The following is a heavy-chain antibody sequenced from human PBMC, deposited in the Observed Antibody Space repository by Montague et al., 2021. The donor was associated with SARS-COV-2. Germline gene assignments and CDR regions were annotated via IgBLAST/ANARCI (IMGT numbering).Heavy chain of an antibody. D-gene: IGHD3-3*01. J-gene: IGHJ6*02. CDR3: ARVTKCFEWSGFYYDYGMDS. CDR1: GGSISSYY. Sequence: SETLSLTCTVSGGSISSYYWSWIRQPPGKGLEWIGYIYYSGSTSYNPSLKSRVTISVDTSKNQFSLKLSSVTAADTAVYYCARVTKCFEWSGFYYDYGMDSWGQGTPVTVSS. V-gene: IGHV4-59*01. CDR2: IYYSGST.